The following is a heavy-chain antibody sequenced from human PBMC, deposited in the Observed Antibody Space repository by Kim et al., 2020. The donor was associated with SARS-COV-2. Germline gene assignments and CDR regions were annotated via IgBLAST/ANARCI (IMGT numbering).Heavy chain of an antibody. V-gene: IGHV3-48*03. CDR2: ISNSGSNT. CDR3: ARKLNRNSYYMDL. J-gene: IGHJ6*03. Sequence: GGSLRLSCAASEFTFSKYEMSWVRQAPGKGLEWLSYISNSGSNTYYADVVRGRFTISRDNAKKSLYLQMSSLRGDDTAVYYCARKLNRNSYYMDLWGKGTTVTV. CDR1: EFTFSKYE.